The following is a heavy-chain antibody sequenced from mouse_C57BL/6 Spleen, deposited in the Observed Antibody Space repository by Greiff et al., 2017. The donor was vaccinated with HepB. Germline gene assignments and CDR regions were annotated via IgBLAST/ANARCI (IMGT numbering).Heavy chain of an antibody. J-gene: IGHJ4*01. V-gene: IGHV14-1*01. CDR1: GFNIKDYY. CDR2: IDPEDGDT. Sequence: EVPLQQSGAELVRPGASVKLSCTASGFNIKDYYMHWVKQRPEQGLEWIGRIDPEDGDTEYAPTFQGKATMTADTSANTAYLQLSSLTSEDTAVYYCTPTWVYYSYAMGYWGQGTSVTVSS. CDR3: TPTWVYYSYAMGY. D-gene: IGHD1-1*01.